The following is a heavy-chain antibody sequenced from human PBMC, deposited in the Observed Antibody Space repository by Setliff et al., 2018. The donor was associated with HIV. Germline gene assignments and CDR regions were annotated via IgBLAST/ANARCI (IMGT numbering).Heavy chain of an antibody. V-gene: IGHV3-30*04. CDR1: GFTFSRYG. CDR2: ISYDGSKK. Sequence: GGSLRLSCAASGFTFSRYGMHWVRQAPGKGLEWVAFISYDGSKKYYADSVKGRFTISRDNSQNTLYLQMNSLRADDTAIYYCAKGFRPVDTALVSGPTYWGQGIRVTVSS. CDR3: AKGFRPVDTALVSGPTY. D-gene: IGHD5-18*01. J-gene: IGHJ4*02.